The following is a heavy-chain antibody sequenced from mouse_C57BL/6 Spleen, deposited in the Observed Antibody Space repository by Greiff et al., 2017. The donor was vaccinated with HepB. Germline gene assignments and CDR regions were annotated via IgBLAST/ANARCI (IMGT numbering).Heavy chain of an antibody. CDR1: GFTFSDYG. CDR2: ISSGSSTI. J-gene: IGHJ3*01. CDR3: ARQGRELTGFAY. Sequence: EVQRVESGGGLVKPGGSLKLSCAASGFTFSDYGMHWVRQAPEKGLEWVAYISSGSSTIYYADTVKGRFTISRDNAKNTLCLQMTSLRSEDTAMYYCARQGRELTGFAYWGQGTLVTVSA. V-gene: IGHV5-17*01. D-gene: IGHD4-1*01.